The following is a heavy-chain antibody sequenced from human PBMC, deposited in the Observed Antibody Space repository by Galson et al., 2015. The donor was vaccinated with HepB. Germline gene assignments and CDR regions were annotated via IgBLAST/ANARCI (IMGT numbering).Heavy chain of an antibody. CDR2: IYWDDNK. CDR1: GFSLTTSGVG. D-gene: IGHD3-16*01. CDR3: AHSVVFPPWFDP. Sequence: PALVKPTQTLTLTCAFSGFSLTTSGVGVGWIRQPPGKALEWLAFIYWDDNKRYSPSLQSRLTITKDTSKKQVILTMTNMDPVGTGTYYCAHSVVFPPWFDPWGQGILVTVSS. V-gene: IGHV2-5*02. J-gene: IGHJ5*02.